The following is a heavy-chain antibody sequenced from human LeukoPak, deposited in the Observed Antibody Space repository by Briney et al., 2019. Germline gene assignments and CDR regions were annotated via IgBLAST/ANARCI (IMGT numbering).Heavy chain of an antibody. D-gene: IGHD3-9*01. CDR1: GYTFTGYY. J-gene: IGHJ5*02. CDR2: INPNSGGT. CDR3: ARESGYYNRWFDP. Sequence: ASVKVSCKAFGYTFTGYYMHWVRQAPGQGLEWMGWINPNSGGTNYAQKFQGRVTMTRDTSISTAYMELSRLRSDDTAVYYCARESGYYNRWFDPWGQGTLVTVSS. V-gene: IGHV1-2*02.